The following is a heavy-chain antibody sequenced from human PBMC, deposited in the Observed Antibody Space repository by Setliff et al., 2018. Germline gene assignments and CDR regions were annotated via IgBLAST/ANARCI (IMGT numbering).Heavy chain of an antibody. CDR3: ARRGVGMGLDV. V-gene: IGHV3-73*01. D-gene: IGHD2-8*01. Sequence: GGSLRLSCAVSGFSLSNFWMSWVRQASGKGLEWVGRVRRKTNSYATASVASVKGRFTISRDDSKNMAYLQMNSLKAEDTAVYYCARRGVGMGLDVWGKGTTVTVSS. CDR2: VRRKTNSYAT. J-gene: IGHJ6*04. CDR1: GFSLSNFW.